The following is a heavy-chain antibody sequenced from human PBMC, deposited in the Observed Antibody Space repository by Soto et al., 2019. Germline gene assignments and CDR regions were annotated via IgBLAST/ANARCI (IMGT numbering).Heavy chain of an antibody. CDR2: INHSGSN. CDR3: ARGIVGDNKSAFDI. CDR1: VVSFIGYY. D-gene: IGHD1-26*01. Sequence: SETLSLTCSVYVVSFIGYYCSLIRQPPGKGLEWIGEINHSGSNNYNPSLKSRVTISVDTSKNQFSLKLSSVTAAYTAVYYCARGIVGDNKSAFDIWGKGKMVTVSS. V-gene: IGHV4-34*01. J-gene: IGHJ3*02.